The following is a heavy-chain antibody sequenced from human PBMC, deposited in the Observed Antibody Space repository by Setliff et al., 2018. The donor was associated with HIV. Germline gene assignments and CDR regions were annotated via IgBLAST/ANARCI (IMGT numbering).Heavy chain of an antibody. CDR1: GGSISTGGYY. CDR2: IYNSGGT. J-gene: IGHJ4*02. Sequence: SETLSLTCTVSGGSISTGGYYWSWIRQHPGKGLEWIGYIYNSGGTNYNPTLNSRGTISVDTSKNQFSLKLTSVTAADTAVYYCAREIYGGNSRPFDYWGQGTLVTVSS. CDR3: AREIYGGNSRPFDY. D-gene: IGHD4-17*01. V-gene: IGHV4-61*08.